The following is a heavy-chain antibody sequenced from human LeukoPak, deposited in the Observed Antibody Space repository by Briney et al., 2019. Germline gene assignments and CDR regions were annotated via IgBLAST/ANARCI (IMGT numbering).Heavy chain of an antibody. CDR2: INERGGA. V-gene: IGHV3-11*04. J-gene: IGHJ4*02. Sequence: GGSLRLSCVGSGLALREYHVTWVRQAPGKGLEWVSDINERGGANYADPVKGRFTISRDNAKSSVYLQMKRLRVEDTAMYYCAATGRWGQGALVSVSS. CDR1: GLALREYH. CDR3: AATGR.